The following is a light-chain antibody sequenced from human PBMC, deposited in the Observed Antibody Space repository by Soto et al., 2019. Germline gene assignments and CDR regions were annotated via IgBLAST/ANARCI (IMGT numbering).Light chain of an antibody. J-gene: IGKJ5*01. Sequence: EIVLTQSPGTLSLSPGERATLSCRASQSISSSYLAWYQQKPGQAPRLLIYGASSRASGFPNRFSGSGSGTAVTLTISRLEPEDFAVYYCQHYGSSLAITFGQGTRLEIK. CDR1: QSISSSY. CDR3: QHYGSSLAIT. V-gene: IGKV3-20*01. CDR2: GAS.